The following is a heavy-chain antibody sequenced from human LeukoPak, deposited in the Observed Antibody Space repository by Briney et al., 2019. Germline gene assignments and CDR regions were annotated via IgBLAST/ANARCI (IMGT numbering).Heavy chain of an antibody. CDR1: GFTFRNYN. Sequence: GGSLRLSCAASGFTFRNYNMKWVRQAPGKGLEWVSYISSTSSTVYYADSVKGRFTVSRDNAENSLYLQMNSLRDEDTAMFYCARVGDGYSVNYFDYWGQGTLVTVSS. CDR3: ARVGDGYSVNYFDY. D-gene: IGHD5-24*01. CDR2: ISSTSSTV. J-gene: IGHJ4*02. V-gene: IGHV3-48*02.